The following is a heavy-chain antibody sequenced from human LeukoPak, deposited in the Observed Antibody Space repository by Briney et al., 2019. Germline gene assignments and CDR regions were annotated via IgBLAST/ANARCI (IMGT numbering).Heavy chain of an antibody. CDR3: ARSTTSYCSSTSGDH. CDR2: VSGGGETT. D-gene: IGHD2-2*01. Sequence: GGSLRLSCAATGCTFSSNAMSWVRQAPGKGLEWVSAVSGGGETTYYADSVKGRFTIFRDNSKNTLYLQMNSLRAEDTAVYYCARSTTSYCSSTSGDHWGQGTLVTVSS. CDR1: GCTFSSNA. V-gene: IGHV3-23*01. J-gene: IGHJ1*01.